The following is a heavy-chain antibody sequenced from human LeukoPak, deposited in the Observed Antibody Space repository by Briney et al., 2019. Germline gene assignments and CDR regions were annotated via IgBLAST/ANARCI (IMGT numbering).Heavy chain of an antibody. CDR3: ARGELGDSSGFSFFDY. Sequence: SVTVSCTASSATFSSYGISRVRHAPGQGHEWMGGVVAIFGRVKYGQKFQGRARITTDEYTSTAYMELSSLTSEETGVYYCARGELGDSSGFSFFDYWGQGTLVTVSS. CDR1: SATFSSYG. J-gene: IGHJ4*02. D-gene: IGHD3-22*01. CDR2: VVAIFGRV. V-gene: IGHV1-69*05.